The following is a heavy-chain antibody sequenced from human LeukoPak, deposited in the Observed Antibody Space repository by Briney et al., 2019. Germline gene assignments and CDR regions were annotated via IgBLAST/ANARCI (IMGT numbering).Heavy chain of an antibody. V-gene: IGHV4-59*01. D-gene: IGHD6-13*01. J-gene: IGHJ4*02. CDR2: IYYSGST. CDR1: GGSISSYY. CDR3: ARQQLSQLYYFDY. Sequence: PETLSLTCTVSGGSISSYYWSWIRQPPEKGREWVGYIYYSGSTNYNPSLKSRVTISVDTSKNQFSLKLSSVTAADTAVYYCARQQLSQLYYFDYWGQGTLVTVS.